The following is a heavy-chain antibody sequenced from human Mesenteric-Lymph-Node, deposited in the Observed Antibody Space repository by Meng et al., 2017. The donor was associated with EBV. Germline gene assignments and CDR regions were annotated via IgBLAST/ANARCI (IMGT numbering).Heavy chain of an antibody. CDR2: IYYSGDT. J-gene: IGHJ4*02. D-gene: IGHD6-13*01. CDR1: GGSISSGGYY. Sequence: QVQLKASGPGLVKPSQTLALTCAVSGGSISSGGYYWSWIRQPPGKGLEWIGYIYYSGDTYYNPSLKSRVTISVDTSKNQFSLKLSSVTAADTAVYYCVGGVAADGSVDYWGQGTLVTVSS. CDR3: VGGVAADGSVDY. V-gene: IGHV4-30-4*01.